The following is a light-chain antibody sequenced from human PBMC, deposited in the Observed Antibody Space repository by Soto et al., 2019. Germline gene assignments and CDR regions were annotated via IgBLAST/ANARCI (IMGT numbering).Light chain of an antibody. CDR2: AAS. Sequence: DMHMTQSPSSLSASVIDVVGGSFLASQGISNYLAWYQQKPGKVPKLLIYAASTLQSGVPSRFSGSGSGTDFTLTIRSLQPEDFATYFCQQYNRYSPGTFGGGTKVDIK. J-gene: IGKJ4*02. CDR3: QQYNRYSPGT. CDR1: QGISNY. V-gene: IGKV1-27*01.